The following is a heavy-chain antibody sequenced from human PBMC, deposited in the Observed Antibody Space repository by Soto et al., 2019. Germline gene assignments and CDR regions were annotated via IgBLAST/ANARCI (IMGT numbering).Heavy chain of an antibody. J-gene: IGHJ5*02. D-gene: IGHD3-10*01. V-gene: IGHV1-69*06. CDR2: IIPIFGTA. CDR1: GGTFSSYA. Sequence: QVQLVQSGAEVKKPGSSVKVSCKASGGTFSSYAISWVRQAPGQGLEWMGGIIPIFGTANYAQKFQGRVTSTAAKYTSTDYTELSSVRSADTAVYYCASRLYNLSHAKDVLHFGTGWFDPWGQGTLVTVSS. CDR3: ASRLYNLSHAKDVLHFGTGWFDP.